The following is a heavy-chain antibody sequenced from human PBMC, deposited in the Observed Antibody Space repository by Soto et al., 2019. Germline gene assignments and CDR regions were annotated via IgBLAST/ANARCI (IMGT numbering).Heavy chain of an antibody. V-gene: IGHV4-31*03. CDR3: ARAEIVVVPAANIEFYYYYGMDV. J-gene: IGHJ6*02. Sequence: QVQLQESGPGLVKPSQTLSLTCTVSGGSISSGGYYWSWIRQHPGKGLEWIGYIYYSGSTYYNPSLKSRVTISVDTSKNQFSLKLSSVTAPDTAVYYCARAEIVVVPAANIEFYYYYGMDVWGQGTTVTVSS. CDR2: IYYSGST. CDR1: GGSISSGGYY. D-gene: IGHD2-2*01.